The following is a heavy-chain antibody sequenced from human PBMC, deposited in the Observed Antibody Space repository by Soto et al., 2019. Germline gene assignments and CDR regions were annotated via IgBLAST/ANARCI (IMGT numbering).Heavy chain of an antibody. CDR3: ARDRVESGYPEYFQH. V-gene: IGHV3-48*01. CDR1: GFTFSSYS. D-gene: IGHD3-22*01. CDR2: IDSGGTTI. J-gene: IGHJ1*01. Sequence: PGGSLRLSCAASGFTFSSYSMIWVRQPPGKGLECISYIDSGGTTIFQTDSVKGRFTISRDNSKNTLYLQMNSLRAEDTAVYYCARDRVESGYPEYFQHWGQGTLVTVSS.